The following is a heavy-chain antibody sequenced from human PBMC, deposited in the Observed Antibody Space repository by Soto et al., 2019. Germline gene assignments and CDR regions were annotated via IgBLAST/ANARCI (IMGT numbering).Heavy chain of an antibody. CDR2: ISGSGGST. Sequence: EVQLLESGGGLVQPGGSLRLSCAASGFTFSSYAMSWVRQAPGKGLEWVSAISGSGGSTYYADSVKGRFTISGDNSKNRRYLQMTSLRAQDTAVYYCAKRWTIPKPYCTIGVCYTQGGYFDYWGQGTLVTVSS. D-gene: IGHD2-8*01. CDR3: AKRWTIPKPYCTIGVCYTQGGYFDY. J-gene: IGHJ4*02. V-gene: IGHV3-23*01. CDR1: GFTFSSYA.